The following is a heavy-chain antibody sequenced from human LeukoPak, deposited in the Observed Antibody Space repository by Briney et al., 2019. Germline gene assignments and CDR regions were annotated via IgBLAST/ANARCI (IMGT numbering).Heavy chain of an antibody. V-gene: IGHV3-53*01. CDR3: TKGIAFDI. CDR1: GFTVSSNY. Sequence: GGSLRLSCAPSGFTVSSNYMSWVRQAPGKGLEWVSVIYSGGSTYYADSVKGRFTISRDNSKNTLYLQMNSLKTEDTAVYYCTKGIAFDIWGQGTMVTVSS. D-gene: IGHD2-8*01. J-gene: IGHJ3*02. CDR2: IYSGGST.